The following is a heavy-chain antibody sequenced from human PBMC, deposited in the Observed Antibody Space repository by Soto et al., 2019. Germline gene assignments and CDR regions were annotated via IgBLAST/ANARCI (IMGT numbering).Heavy chain of an antibody. J-gene: IGHJ4*02. V-gene: IGHV4-31*03. Sequence: QVQLQESGPGLVKPSQTLSLTCTVSGGSISSGGYYWSWIRQHPGKGLEWIGYIYYSGSTYYNPSLKSRXXIXVXXSKNQSSLKLSSVTAADTAVYYCAREGYYGSDLGVWGQGTLVTVSS. D-gene: IGHD3-10*01. CDR1: GGSISSGGYY. CDR3: AREGYYGSDLGV. CDR2: IYYSGST.